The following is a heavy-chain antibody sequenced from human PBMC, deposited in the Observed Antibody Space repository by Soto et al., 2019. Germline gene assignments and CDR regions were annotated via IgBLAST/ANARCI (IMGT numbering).Heavy chain of an antibody. V-gene: IGHV4-31*03. J-gene: IGHJ6*03. D-gene: IGHD3-3*01. CDR3: ARTFYEIYSRDV. CDR1: GGSISSGGYC. CDR2: YYNSGNT. Sequence: QVQLQESGPGLVKPSQTLSLTCTVSGGSISSGGYCWSWLRQHPGKGLEWIGYYYNSGNTYYNPSLKSRVAISLDTSKNQFSLRLSSVTAADTAVYYCARTFYEIYSRDVWVKGTTVAVSS.